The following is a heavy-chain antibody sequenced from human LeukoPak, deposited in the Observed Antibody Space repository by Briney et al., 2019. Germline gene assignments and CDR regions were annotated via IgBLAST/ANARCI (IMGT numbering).Heavy chain of an antibody. CDR3: AKEYGGSYSGDY. CDR1: GFTFSSYA. J-gene: IGHJ4*02. Sequence: GESLKISCAASGFTFSSYAMSRVRQAPGKGLEWVSAISGSGGSTYYADSVKGRFTISRDNSKNTLYLQMNSLRAEDTAVYYCAKEYGGSYSGDYWGQGTLVTVSS. V-gene: IGHV3-23*01. D-gene: IGHD1-26*01. CDR2: ISGSGGST.